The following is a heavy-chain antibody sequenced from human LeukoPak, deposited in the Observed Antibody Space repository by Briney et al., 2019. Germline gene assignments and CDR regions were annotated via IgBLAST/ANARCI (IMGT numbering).Heavy chain of an antibody. Sequence: PPEGSLRLSCAASGFTFSDYDMPWVRQATGKGLEWVSAIGTAGDTYYTGSVKGRFTISRENAKNSLYLQMNSLRAGDTAVYYCVRVAKERVGGVYYFDYWGQGTPVTVSS. J-gene: IGHJ4*02. CDR2: IGTAGDT. V-gene: IGHV3-13*01. CDR1: GFTFSDYD. D-gene: IGHD1-1*01. CDR3: VRVAKERVGGVYYFDY.